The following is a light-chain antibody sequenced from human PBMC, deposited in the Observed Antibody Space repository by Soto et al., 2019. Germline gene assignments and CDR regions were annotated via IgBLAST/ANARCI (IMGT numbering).Light chain of an antibody. V-gene: IGLV2-14*01. Sequence: QSALTQPASVSVSPGQSITISCTGTSSDVGGYNYVSWYQQHPGKAPKLMIYEVSNRPSGVSNRFSGSKSGNTASLTISGLQAEDEADYYCSSYTSSSTLVFGTGTKVNVL. J-gene: IGLJ1*01. CDR3: SSYTSSSTLV. CDR2: EVS. CDR1: SSDVGGYNY.